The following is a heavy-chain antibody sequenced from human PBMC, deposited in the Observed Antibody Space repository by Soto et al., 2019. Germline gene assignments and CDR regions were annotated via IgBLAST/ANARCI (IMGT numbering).Heavy chain of an antibody. D-gene: IGHD3-3*01. CDR2: IYYSGST. Sequence: SETLSLTCPVSGGSISSYYWSWIRQPPGKGLEWIGYIYYSGSTNYNPSLKSRVTISVDTSKNQFSLKLSSVTAADTAVYYCAREMGYDLDYWGQGTLVTVS. CDR3: AREMGYDLDY. CDR1: GGSISSYY. V-gene: IGHV4-59*01. J-gene: IGHJ4*02.